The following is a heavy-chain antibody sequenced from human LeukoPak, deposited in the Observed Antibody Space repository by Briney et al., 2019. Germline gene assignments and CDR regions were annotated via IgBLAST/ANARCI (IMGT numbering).Heavy chain of an antibody. CDR3: ARDLKNYYDSSGYYYFNY. CDR1: GGTFSSYA. J-gene: IGHJ4*02. D-gene: IGHD3-22*01. CDR2: IIPIFGTA. V-gene: IGHV1-69*13. Sequence: ASVKVSCKASGGTFSSYAISWVRQAPGQGLEWMGGIIPIFGTANYAQKFQGRVTITADESTSTAYMELSSLRSEDTAVYYCARDLKNYYDSSGYYYFNYWGQGTLVTVSP.